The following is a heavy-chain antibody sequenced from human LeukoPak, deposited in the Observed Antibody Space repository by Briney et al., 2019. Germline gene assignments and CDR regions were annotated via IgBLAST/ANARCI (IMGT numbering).Heavy chain of an antibody. Sequence: GRSLRLSCAAAGFSFSSYPMNWVRQAPGKGLEWVSYISSSSSGIYYADSVKGRFTISRDNAKNSLYLQMNRLRDEDTAVYYCAGEGYYGAFDIWGQGTMVTVSS. CDR3: AGEGYYGAFDI. CDR1: GFSFSSYP. D-gene: IGHD3-10*01. CDR2: ISSSSSGI. V-gene: IGHV3-48*02. J-gene: IGHJ3*02.